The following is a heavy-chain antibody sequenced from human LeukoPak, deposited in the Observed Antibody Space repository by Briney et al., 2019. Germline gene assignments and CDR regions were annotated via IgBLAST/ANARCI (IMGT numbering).Heavy chain of an antibody. V-gene: IGHV3-7*01. D-gene: IGHD7-27*01. CDR3: ARDVNWGSAIFDY. CDR1: GFTFSSYW. CDR2: IKQDGSEK. Sequence: GGSLRLSCAASGFTFSSYWMSWVRQAPGKGLEWVANIKQDGSEKYYVDSVKGRFTISRDNAKNSLYLQMNSLRAEDTAVYYCARDVNWGSAIFDYWGQGTLVTVSS. J-gene: IGHJ4*02.